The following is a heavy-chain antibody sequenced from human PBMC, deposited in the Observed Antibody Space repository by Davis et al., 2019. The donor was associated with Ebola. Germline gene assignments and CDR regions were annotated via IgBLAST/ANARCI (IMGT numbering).Heavy chain of an antibody. CDR2: IYYSGST. D-gene: IGHD3-22*01. CDR1: GGSISSGDYY. J-gene: IGHJ4*02. V-gene: IGHV4-30-4*01. CDR3: ARGGYYDSSGYYYPPYFDY. Sequence: SETLSLTCTVSGGSISSGDYYWSWIRQPPGKGLEWIGYIYYSGSTYYNPSLKSRVTISVDTSKNQFSLKLSSVTAADTAVYYCARGGYYDSSGYYYPPYFDYWSQGTLVTVSS.